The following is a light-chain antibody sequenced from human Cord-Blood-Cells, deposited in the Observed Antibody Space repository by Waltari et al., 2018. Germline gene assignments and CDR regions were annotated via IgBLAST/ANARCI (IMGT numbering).Light chain of an antibody. Sequence: DIVMTQSPDSLAVSLGERATINCKSSQSVLYSSNNKNYVAWYQQKTGQPPKLLIYWASTRESGVPDRFSGSGSGTDFTLTISSLQAEDVAVYYCQQYYSTPITFGQGTRLEIK. CDR1: QSVLYSSNNKNY. CDR2: WAS. CDR3: QQYYSTPIT. J-gene: IGKJ5*01. V-gene: IGKV4-1*01.